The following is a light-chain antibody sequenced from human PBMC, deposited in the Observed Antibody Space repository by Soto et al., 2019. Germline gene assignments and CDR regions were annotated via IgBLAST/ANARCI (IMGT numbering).Light chain of an antibody. CDR2: EVS. V-gene: IGLV2-14*01. J-gene: IGLJ2*01. Sequence: QSALTQPASVSGSPGQSITISCTGTSSDVGGYDYVSWYQQHPGKAPKLMIYEVSYRPSGVSNRFSGSKSGNTASLTISGLQAEDEADYYCSSYAISSTRVFGGGTKLTVL. CDR3: SSYAISSTRV. CDR1: SSDVGGYDY.